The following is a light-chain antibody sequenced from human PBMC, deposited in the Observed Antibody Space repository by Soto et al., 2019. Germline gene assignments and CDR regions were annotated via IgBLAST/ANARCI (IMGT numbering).Light chain of an antibody. CDR2: GAS. J-gene: IGKJ1*01. Sequence: EIVLTQSPGTLSLSTGERATLSCRASQSVSSSYLAWYQQKPGQAPRLLIYGASSRATGIPDRFSGSGSGTDFTLTISRLEPEDVAVYYCQQYDTSDTWTFGQGTKVDI. CDR3: QQYDTSDTWT. V-gene: IGKV3-20*01. CDR1: QSVSSSY.